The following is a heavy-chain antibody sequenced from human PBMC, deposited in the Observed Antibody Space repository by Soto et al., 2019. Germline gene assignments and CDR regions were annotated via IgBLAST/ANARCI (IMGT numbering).Heavy chain of an antibody. D-gene: IGHD1-26*01. CDR2: IHHSGRT. CDR3: ARDTGTYPYYFDS. Sequence: QVQLQESGPGLVKPSQTLSLTCTVSGGSISSGENFWNWIRQSPGKGLEWIGYIHHSGRTYYNPSLKSRLTISVDTSKSQTSLKLNSVAAADPAVYYCARDTGTYPYYFDSWGQGTLVTVSS. CDR1: GGSISSGENF. V-gene: IGHV4-30-4*01. J-gene: IGHJ4*02.